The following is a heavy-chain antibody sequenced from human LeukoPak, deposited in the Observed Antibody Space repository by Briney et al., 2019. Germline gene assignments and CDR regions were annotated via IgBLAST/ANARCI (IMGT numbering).Heavy chain of an antibody. V-gene: IGHV3-30*04. CDR2: ISYDGSNK. CDR1: GFTFSSYA. CDR3: ARERQGSSWYSHYFDY. D-gene: IGHD6-13*01. Sequence: GGSLRLSCAASGFTFSSYAMSWVRQAPGKGLEWVAVISYDGSNKYYADSVKGRFTISRDNSKNTLYLQMNSLRAEDTAVYYCARERQGSSWYSHYFDYWGQGTLVTVSS. J-gene: IGHJ4*02.